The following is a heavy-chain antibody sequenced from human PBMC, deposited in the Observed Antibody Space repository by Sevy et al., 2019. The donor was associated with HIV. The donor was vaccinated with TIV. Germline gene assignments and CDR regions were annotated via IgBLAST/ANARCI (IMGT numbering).Heavy chain of an antibody. CDR2: ISAYNGNT. CDR1: GYTFTSYG. J-gene: IGHJ6*02. D-gene: IGHD2-15*01. V-gene: IGHV1-18*01. CDR3: ARDDIVVVVAATLRRPRGYYYGMDV. Sequence: ASVKVSCKASGYTFTSYGISWVRQAPGQGLEWMGWISAYNGNTNYAQKLQGRVTMTTDTSTRTAYMELRSLRSDDTAVYYCARDDIVVVVAATLRRPRGYYYGMDVWGQGTTVTVSS.